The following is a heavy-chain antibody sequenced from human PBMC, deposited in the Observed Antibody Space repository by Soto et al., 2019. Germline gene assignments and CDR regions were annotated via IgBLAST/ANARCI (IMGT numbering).Heavy chain of an antibody. CDR2: ISGSGGST. CDR3: AKGLTDYGGTLYYFDY. Sequence: SLRLSCAASGFTFSSYAMSWVRQAPGKGLEWVSAISGSGGSTYYADSVKGRFTISRDNSKNTLYLQMNSLRAEDTAVYYCAKGLTDYGGTLYYFDYWGQGTLVTVSS. CDR1: GFTFSSYA. D-gene: IGHD4-17*01. V-gene: IGHV3-23*01. J-gene: IGHJ4*02.